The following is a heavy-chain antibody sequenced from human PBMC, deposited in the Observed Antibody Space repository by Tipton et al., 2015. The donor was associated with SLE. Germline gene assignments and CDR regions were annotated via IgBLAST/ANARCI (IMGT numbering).Heavy chain of an antibody. J-gene: IGHJ5*02. CDR3: ARGNFWSGSRGWFDP. V-gene: IGHV4-38-2*01. D-gene: IGHD3-3*01. CDR2: IYHSGST. Sequence: TLSLTCAVSGYSISSGYYWGWIRQPPGKGLEWIGSIYHSGSTYYNPSLKSRVTISVDTSKNQFSLKLSSVTAADTAVYYCARGNFWSGSRGWFDPWGQGTLVTVSS. CDR1: GYSISSGYY.